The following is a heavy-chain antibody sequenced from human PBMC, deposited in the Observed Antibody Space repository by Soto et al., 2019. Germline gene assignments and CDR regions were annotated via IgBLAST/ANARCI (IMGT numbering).Heavy chain of an antibody. V-gene: IGHV4-30-4*08. CDR3: VRGLPVLRFLEWNNWFDP. D-gene: IGHD3-3*01. CDR2: IYYSGST. CDR1: GGSISSGDYY. J-gene: IGHJ5*02. Sequence: PSETLSLTCTVSGGSISSGDYYWSWIRQPPGKGLEWIGYIYYSGSTYYNPSLKSRVTISVDTSKNQFSLKLSSVTAADTAVYYCVRGLPVLRFLEWNNWFDPWGQGTLVTVSS.